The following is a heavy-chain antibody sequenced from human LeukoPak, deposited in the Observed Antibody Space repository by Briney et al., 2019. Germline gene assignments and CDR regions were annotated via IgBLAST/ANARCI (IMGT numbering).Heavy chain of an antibody. CDR3: TRGNGYSYGYLDC. CDR2: IWYDGSNK. J-gene: IGHJ4*02. CDR1: GFTFSSSG. D-gene: IGHD5-18*01. V-gene: IGHV3-33*01. Sequence: GGSLRLSCAASGFTFSSSGMHWVRQAPGKGLEWVAVIWYDGSNKYYVDSVKGRFTISRDNSKNTLYLQMNTLRAEDTAVYYCTRGNGYSYGYLDCWGQGTLVTVSS.